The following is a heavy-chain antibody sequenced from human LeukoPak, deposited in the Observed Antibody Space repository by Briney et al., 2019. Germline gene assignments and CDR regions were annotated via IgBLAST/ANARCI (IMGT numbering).Heavy chain of an antibody. D-gene: IGHD3-22*01. CDR2: INPAGTPI. CDR3: ARARGYSESGGYPVFDL. Sequence: GGSLRLSCEASGFSFSTSRMNWFRQAPGKGLEWVAYINPAGTPIHYADSVGGRFTISRDNAKNSLFLQMDGLRAEDTAVYYCARARGYSESGGYPVFDLWGQGALVTVSS. V-gene: IGHV3-48*03. J-gene: IGHJ1*01. CDR1: GFSFSTSR.